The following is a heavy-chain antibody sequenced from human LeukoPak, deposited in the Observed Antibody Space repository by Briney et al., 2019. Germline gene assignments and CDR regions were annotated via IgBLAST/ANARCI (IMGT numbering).Heavy chain of an antibody. Sequence: GRSLRLSCAASGFTFSSYGMHWVRQAPDKGLEWVAVIWYDGSNKYYADSVKGRFTISRDNSKNTLCLQMNSLRAEDTAVYYCARDHGSGSYFSHCDYWGQGTLVTVSS. CDR1: GFTFSSYG. J-gene: IGHJ4*02. CDR3: ARDHGSGSYFSHCDY. V-gene: IGHV3-33*01. D-gene: IGHD3-10*01. CDR2: IWYDGSNK.